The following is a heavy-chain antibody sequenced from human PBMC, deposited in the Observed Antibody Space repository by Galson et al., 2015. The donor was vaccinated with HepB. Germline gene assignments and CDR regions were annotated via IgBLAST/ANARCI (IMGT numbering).Heavy chain of an antibody. Sequence: SLRLSCAASGFTFSSYAMHWVRQAPGKGLEWVAVISYDGSNKYYADSVKGRFTISRDNSKNTLYLQMNSLRAEDTAVYYCARDLYGSDFSQSDYWGQGTLVTVSS. CDR1: GFTFSSYA. CDR2: ISYDGSNK. J-gene: IGHJ4*02. CDR3: ARDLYGSDFSQSDY. V-gene: IGHV3-30*04. D-gene: IGHD3-10*01.